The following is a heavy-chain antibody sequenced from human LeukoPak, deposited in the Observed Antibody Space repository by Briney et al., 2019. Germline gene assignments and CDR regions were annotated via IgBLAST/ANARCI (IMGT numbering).Heavy chain of an antibody. CDR1: GYTFTSHY. Sequence: ASVKVSCKASGYTFTSHYMHWVRQAPEQGLEWMGIINPSGGSTSYAQKFQGRVTMTRDMSTRTDYMELSSLRYEDTAVYYCARERPRIYYDSSGYHDYWGQGTLVTVSS. D-gene: IGHD3-22*01. J-gene: IGHJ4*02. V-gene: IGHV1-46*01. CDR2: INPSGGST. CDR3: ARERPRIYYDSSGYHDY.